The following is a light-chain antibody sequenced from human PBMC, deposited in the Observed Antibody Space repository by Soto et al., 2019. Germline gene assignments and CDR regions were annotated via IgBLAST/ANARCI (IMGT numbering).Light chain of an antibody. Sequence: DIQMTQSACTVSASVGDRVTITCRASQSISSWLAWYQQKPGKAPKLLIYKASSLESGVPSRFSGSGSGTEFTLTISSLQPDDFATYYCQQYNSYPLTFGGGTKVDIK. J-gene: IGKJ4*01. CDR3: QQYNSYPLT. CDR2: KAS. V-gene: IGKV1-5*03. CDR1: QSISSW.